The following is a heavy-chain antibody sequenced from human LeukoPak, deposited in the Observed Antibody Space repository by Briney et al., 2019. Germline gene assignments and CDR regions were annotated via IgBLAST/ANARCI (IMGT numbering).Heavy chain of an antibody. V-gene: IGHV1-24*01. Sequence: ASVKVSFAVSGYTATELFVYWVRQAPGKGLEWMGGFDPEHGEIFYALKLLGRVTMTEDISTDTAYMELTSLRSGDTAVYYCATARLGIGVVPSALDSWGQGTLVTVSS. CDR2: FDPEHGEI. CDR3: ATARLGIGVVPSALDS. D-gene: IGHD2-2*01. CDR1: GYTATELF. J-gene: IGHJ4*02.